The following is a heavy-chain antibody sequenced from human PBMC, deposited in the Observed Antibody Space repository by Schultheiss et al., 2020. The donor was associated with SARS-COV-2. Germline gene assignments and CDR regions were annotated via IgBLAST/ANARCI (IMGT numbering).Heavy chain of an antibody. J-gene: IGHJ5*02. CDR1: GGSISSYY. CDR3: ASMLAKAAAGKPDGFDP. D-gene: IGHD6-13*01. CDR2: INHSGST. V-gene: IGHV4-34*01. Sequence: SQTLSLTCTVSGGSISSYYWSWIRQPPGKGLEWIGEINHSGSTNYNPSLKSRLSISVDTSKNQFSLKLSSVTAADTAVYYCASMLAKAAAGKPDGFDPWGQGTLVTVSS.